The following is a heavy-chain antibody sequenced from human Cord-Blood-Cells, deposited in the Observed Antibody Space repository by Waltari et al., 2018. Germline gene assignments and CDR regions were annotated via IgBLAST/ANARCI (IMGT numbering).Heavy chain of an antibody. V-gene: IGHV3-15*02. CDR1: ASPLRNAR. CDR2: IKSKPDGGTT. J-gene: IGHJ4*02. Sequence: ELPPVEAGGALAKPAGSLSHPWAASASPLRNARMLWARQAPAQGPEWGGRIKSKPDGGTTDYAAPVKGRFTISRDDSKSTLYLQRNCLKTEDTAVYYCTTASPRYSGSYYDLDYWGQGTLVTVSS. CDR3: TTASPRYSGSYYDLDY. D-gene: IGHD1-26*01.